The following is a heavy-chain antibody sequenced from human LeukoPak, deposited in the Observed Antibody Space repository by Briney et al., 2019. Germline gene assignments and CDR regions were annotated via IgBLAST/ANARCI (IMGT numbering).Heavy chain of an antibody. J-gene: IGHJ4*02. CDR3: ARVIGSAAGTRLDY. D-gene: IGHD6-13*01. V-gene: IGHV1-2*02. CDR2: INPNSGGT. Sequence: GASVKVSCKASGYTFTRYGISWVRPAPGQGLEWMGWINPNSGGTNYAQKFQGRVTMTRNTSISTAYMELRRLRSDDTAVYYWARVIGSAAGTRLDYWGQGTLVTVSS. CDR1: GYTFTRYG.